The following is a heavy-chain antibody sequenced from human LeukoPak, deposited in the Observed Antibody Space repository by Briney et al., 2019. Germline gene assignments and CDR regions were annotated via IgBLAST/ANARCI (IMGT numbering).Heavy chain of an antibody. D-gene: IGHD6-13*01. CDR3: ARSAAGMDY. V-gene: IGHV4-39*07. Sequence: SETLSLTCTVSGGSISSSSYYWGWIRQPPGKGLEWIGSIYYSGSTYYNPSLKSRVTISVDTSKNQFSLKLSSVTAADTAVYYCARSAAGMDYWGQGTLVTVSS. J-gene: IGHJ4*02. CDR1: GGSISSSSYY. CDR2: IYYSGST.